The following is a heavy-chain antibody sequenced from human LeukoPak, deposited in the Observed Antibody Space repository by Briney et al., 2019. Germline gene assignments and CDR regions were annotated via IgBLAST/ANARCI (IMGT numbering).Heavy chain of an antibody. D-gene: IGHD3-10*01. CDR2: MYYSGNF. CDR1: GGSISNYY. Sequence: SETLSLTCSVSGGSISNYYWTWIRQPPGKGLEWIGYMYYSGNFNYNPSLKSRVTISVDASKNQFSLKVSSATAADTAVYYCARGRGVFIYWGQGTLVTVSS. CDR3: ARGRGVFIY. V-gene: IGHV4-59*01. J-gene: IGHJ4*02.